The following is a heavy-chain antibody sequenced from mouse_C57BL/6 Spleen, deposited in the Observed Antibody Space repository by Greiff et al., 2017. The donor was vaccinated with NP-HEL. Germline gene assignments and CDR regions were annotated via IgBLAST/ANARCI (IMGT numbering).Heavy chain of an antibody. Sequence: EVQLQQSGPELVKPGASVKISCKASGYTFTDYYMNWVKQSHGKSLEWIGDINPNNGGTSYNQKFKGKATLTVDKSSSTAYMELRSLTSEDSAVYYCAPPGSSGSWFAYWGQGTLVTVSA. D-gene: IGHD3-2*02. CDR2: INPNNGGT. CDR1: GYTFTDYY. V-gene: IGHV1-26*01. J-gene: IGHJ3*01. CDR3: APPGSSGSWFAY.